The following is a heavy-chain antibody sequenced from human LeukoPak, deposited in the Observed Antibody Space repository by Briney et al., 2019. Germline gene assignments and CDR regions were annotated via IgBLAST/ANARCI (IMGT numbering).Heavy chain of an antibody. J-gene: IGHJ3*02. D-gene: IGHD5-24*01. Sequence: GGSLRLSCTASGFTFSSYSMNWVRQAPGKGLEWVSYISSSSSSIYYADSVKGRFTIFRDNAKNSLYLQMNSLRDEDTAVFYCARPRDGYNYGAFDIWGQGTVVTVSS. CDR3: ARPRDGYNYGAFDI. CDR1: GFTFSSYS. V-gene: IGHV3-48*02. CDR2: ISSSSSSI.